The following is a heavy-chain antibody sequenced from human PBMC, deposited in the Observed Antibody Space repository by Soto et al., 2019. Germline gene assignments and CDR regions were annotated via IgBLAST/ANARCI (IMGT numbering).Heavy chain of an antibody. CDR1: GYTFTGYY. D-gene: IGHD6-6*01. CDR2: INPNSGGT. Sequence: EASVKVSCKASGYTFTGYYMHWVRQAPGQGLEWMGWINPNSGGTNYAQKFQGRVTMTRDTSISTAYMELSRLRSDDTAVYYCARDQQLARKKDYYYYYGMDVWGQGTTVTVSS. CDR3: ARDQQLARKKDYYYYYGMDV. V-gene: IGHV1-2*02. J-gene: IGHJ6*02.